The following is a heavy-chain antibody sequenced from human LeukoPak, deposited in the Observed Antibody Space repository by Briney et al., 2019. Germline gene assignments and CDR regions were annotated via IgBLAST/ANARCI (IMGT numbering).Heavy chain of an antibody. V-gene: IGHV3-48*04. J-gene: IGHJ4*02. Sequence: GGSLRLSCAASGFTFSSYSMNWVRQAPGKGLEWVSYISSSSSTIYYADSVKGRFTISRDNAKNSLYLQMNSLRAEDTAVYYCARALNKGVFDYWGQGTLVTVSS. CDR2: ISSSSSTI. D-gene: IGHD3-16*02. CDR1: GFTFSSYS. CDR3: ARALNKGVFDY.